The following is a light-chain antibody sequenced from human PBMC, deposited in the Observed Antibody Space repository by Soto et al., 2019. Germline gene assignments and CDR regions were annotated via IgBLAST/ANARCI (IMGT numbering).Light chain of an antibody. CDR2: GAS. CDR3: QQYNNWPQT. J-gene: IGKJ1*01. V-gene: IGKV3-15*01. CDR1: QSVNSN. Sequence: ELVMTQSPGTLSVSLGERATLSCRASQSVNSNLAWYKQKPGQAPRLLIYGASTRAIGIPARFSGSGSGTEFTLTISSLQSEDFAVYYCQQYNNWPQTFGQGTKVEIK.